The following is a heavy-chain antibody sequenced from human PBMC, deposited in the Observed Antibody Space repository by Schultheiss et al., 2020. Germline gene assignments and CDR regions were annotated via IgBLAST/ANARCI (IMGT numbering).Heavy chain of an antibody. CDR1: GFTFSSYE. D-gene: IGHD6-19*01. J-gene: IGHJ4*02. Sequence: GGSLRLSCAASGFTFSSYEMNWVRQAPGKGLEWVSYISSSGSTIYYADSVKGRFTISRDNAKNSLYLQMNSLRAEDTALYYCAKDKVAVAGDYFDYWGQGTLVTVSS. CDR3: AKDKVAVAGDYFDY. V-gene: IGHV3-48*03. CDR2: ISSSGSTI.